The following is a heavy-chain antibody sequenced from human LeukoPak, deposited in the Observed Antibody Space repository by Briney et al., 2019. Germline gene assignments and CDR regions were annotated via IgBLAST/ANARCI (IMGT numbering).Heavy chain of an antibody. CDR1: GYNFTNYW. CDR2: VYPGGSDA. Sequence: GESLKISCKGSGYNFTNYWIGWVRQVPGKGLEWMGIVYPGGSDARYSPSFQGQVTISADKSISTAYLQWSSLKASDTAMYYCARVTAYYGSSGYYAPGAFDIWGQGTMVTVSS. V-gene: IGHV5-51*01. J-gene: IGHJ3*02. CDR3: ARVTAYYGSSGYYAPGAFDI. D-gene: IGHD3-22*01.